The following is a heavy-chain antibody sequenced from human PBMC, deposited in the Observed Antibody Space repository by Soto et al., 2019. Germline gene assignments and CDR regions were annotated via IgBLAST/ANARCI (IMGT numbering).Heavy chain of an antibody. V-gene: IGHV1-2*02. CDR3: ARDPSMVRGVPLYYGMDV. CDR2: INPNSGGT. D-gene: IGHD3-10*01. CDR1: GYTFTGYY. Sequence: ASVKVSCKSSGYTFTGYYMHWVRQAPGQGLEWMGWINPNSGGTNYAQKFQGRVTMTRDTSISTAYMELSRLRSDDTVVYYCARDPSMVRGVPLYYGMDVWGQGTTVNVSS. J-gene: IGHJ6*02.